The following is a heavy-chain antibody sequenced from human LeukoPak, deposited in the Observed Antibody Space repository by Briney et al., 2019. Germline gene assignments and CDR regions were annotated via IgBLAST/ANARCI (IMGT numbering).Heavy chain of an antibody. Sequence: PSGTLSLTCAVSGVSISSGNWWSWVRQPPGKGLEWIGEIFHSGSTNYNPSLRSRVTISVDTSKNQFSLKLTSVTAADTAVYYCARKGYSISWYSPWGQGTLVTVSS. CDR3: ARKGYSISWYSP. CDR2: IFHSGST. CDR1: GVSISSGNW. D-gene: IGHD6-13*01. V-gene: IGHV4-4*02. J-gene: IGHJ5*02.